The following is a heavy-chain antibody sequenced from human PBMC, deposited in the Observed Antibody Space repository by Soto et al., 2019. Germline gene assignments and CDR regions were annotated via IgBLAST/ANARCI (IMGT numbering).Heavy chain of an antibody. J-gene: IGHJ6*02. CDR1: GYTFSNYY. CDR2: INPNGGST. Sequence: ASVKVSCKASGYTFSNYYIHWVRQAPGQGLEWMGIINPNGGSTTYAQKFQGRVTMTRDTSTSTVYMELSSLTSEDTALYYCARDGLFYALRIPFGLDVWGQGITVXVS. CDR3: ARDGLFYALRIPFGLDV. D-gene: IGHD2-2*01. V-gene: IGHV1-46*01.